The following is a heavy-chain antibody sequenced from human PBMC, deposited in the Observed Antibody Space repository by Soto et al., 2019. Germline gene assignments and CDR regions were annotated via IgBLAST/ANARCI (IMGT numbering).Heavy chain of an antibody. CDR3: ARGAVAGVDYGMDV. J-gene: IGHJ6*02. CDR1: GGSISGYY. V-gene: IGHV4-4*07. CDR2: VYSSGGT. D-gene: IGHD6-19*01. Sequence: LSLTCTVSGGSISGYYWNWIRQPAGKGLEWIGRVYSSGGTNYNPSLKSRVTMSRDTSKRSFSLKLTSVTAADTAVYYCARGAVAGVDYGMDVWGQGTTVTV.